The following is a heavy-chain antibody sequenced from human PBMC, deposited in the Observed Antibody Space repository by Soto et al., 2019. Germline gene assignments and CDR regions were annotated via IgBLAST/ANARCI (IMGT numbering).Heavy chain of an antibody. V-gene: IGHV3-53*01. CDR3: GTQRGGGGY. Sequence: EVQLVESGGGLIQPGGSLRLSCAVSGFTVSNNYMSWVRQAPGKGLEGVSVIYSGGYTAYGDSVKGRFTISRDNSKNTLFLKINTLGADDAAVYYGGTQRGGGGYWGQGTLVTVSS. D-gene: IGHD6-25*01. J-gene: IGHJ4*02. CDR2: IYSGGYT. CDR1: GFTVSNNY.